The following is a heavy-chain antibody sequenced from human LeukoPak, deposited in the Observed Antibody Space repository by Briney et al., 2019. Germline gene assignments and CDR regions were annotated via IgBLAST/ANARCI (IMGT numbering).Heavy chain of an antibody. CDR1: GFNFRDYA. J-gene: IGHJ4*02. CDR3: ARDLGFSRNRYFDY. Sequence: GGSLRLSCTASGFNFRDYATTWVRQSPGKGLEWVSTISDSGLSTYYADSVKGRFTISRDNSKNTVFLQMNSLTAEDTAMFYCARDLGFSRNRYFDYWGQGTLVTVSS. V-gene: IGHV3-23*01. D-gene: IGHD2/OR15-2a*01. CDR2: ISDSGLST.